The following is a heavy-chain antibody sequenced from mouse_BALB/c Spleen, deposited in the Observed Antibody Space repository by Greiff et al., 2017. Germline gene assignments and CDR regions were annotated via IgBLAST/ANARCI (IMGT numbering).Heavy chain of an antibody. CDR1: GFTFSSYA. Sequence: EVKVVESGGGLVKPGGSLKLSCAASGFTFSSYAMSWVRQTPEKRLEWVASISSGGSTYYPDSVKGRFTISRDNARNILYLQMSSLRSEDTAMYYCARSEVRYFDYWGQGTTLTVSS. J-gene: IGHJ2*01. V-gene: IGHV5-6-5*01. CDR2: ISSGGST. D-gene: IGHD2-14*01. CDR3: ARSEVRYFDY.